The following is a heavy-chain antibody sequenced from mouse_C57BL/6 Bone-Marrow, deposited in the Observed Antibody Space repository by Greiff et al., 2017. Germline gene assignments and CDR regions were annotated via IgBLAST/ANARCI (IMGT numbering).Heavy chain of an antibody. Sequence: VQLQQPGAELVKPGASVKLSCKASGYTFTSYWMHWVKQRPGQGLEWIGMIHPNSGSTNYNEKFKSKATLTVDKSSSTAYMQLSSLTSEDSAVYYCARRYYGSWFDYWGQGTTLTVSS. CDR1: GYTFTSYW. CDR2: IHPNSGST. CDR3: ARRYYGSWFDY. J-gene: IGHJ2*01. D-gene: IGHD1-1*01. V-gene: IGHV1-64*01.